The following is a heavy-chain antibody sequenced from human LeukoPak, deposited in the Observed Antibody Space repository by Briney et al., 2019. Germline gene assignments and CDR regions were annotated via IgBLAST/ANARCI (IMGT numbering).Heavy chain of an antibody. D-gene: IGHD3-22*01. V-gene: IGHV3-30*04. CDR1: GFTFSSYD. J-gene: IGHJ3*02. CDR2: ISYDGSNK. Sequence: GGSLRLSCAASGFTFSSYDMHWVRQAPGKGLEWVAVISYDGSNKYYADSVKRRFTISRDNSKNTLYLPMNSLRAEDTAVYYCVSRYYYDSSGYQDAFDIWGQGTMVTVSS. CDR3: VSRYYYDSSGYQDAFDI.